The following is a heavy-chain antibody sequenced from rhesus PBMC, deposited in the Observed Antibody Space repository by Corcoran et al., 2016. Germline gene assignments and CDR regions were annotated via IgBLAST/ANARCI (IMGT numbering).Heavy chain of an antibody. Sequence: EVQLVQSGAEVKKPGASVQISCKASGYTFTDYSLPWVRPAPGTRLEWMGRVDPEDGEARHAQKFQDRVTITADTSTDTAYMELSSLRSEDTAVYYCATDRQHQFDYWGQGVLVTVSS. J-gene: IGHJ4*01. CDR2: VDPEDGEA. D-gene: IGHD2-33*01. V-gene: IGHV1-111*02. CDR3: ATDRQHQFDY. CDR1: GYTFTDYS.